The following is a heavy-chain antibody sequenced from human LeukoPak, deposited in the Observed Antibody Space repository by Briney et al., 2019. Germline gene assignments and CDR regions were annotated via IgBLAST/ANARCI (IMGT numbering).Heavy chain of an antibody. CDR3: ARVSRGFWAFDI. CDR2: IYSGGST. D-gene: IGHD3-3*01. CDR1: GFTVSSNY. J-gene: IGHJ3*02. Sequence: GGSLRLSCSASGFTVSSNYMSWVRQAPGKGLEWVSVIYSGGSTYYADSVKGRFTISRDNSKNTLYLQMNSLRAEDTAVYYCARVSRGFWAFDIWGQETMVTVSS. V-gene: IGHV3-53*01.